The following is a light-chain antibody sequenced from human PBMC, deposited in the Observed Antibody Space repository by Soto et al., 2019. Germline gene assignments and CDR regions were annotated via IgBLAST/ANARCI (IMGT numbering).Light chain of an antibody. V-gene: IGLV2-14*01. CDR1: SSDVGGYNY. CDR3: SSYTSSSTRV. Sequence: HSVLPQPASVTGSPGQSITISCTGTSSDVGGYNYVSWYQQHPGKAPKLMIYDVSNRPSGVSNRFSGSKSGNTASLTISGLQAEDEADYYCSSYTSSSTRVFGTGTKVTVL. J-gene: IGLJ1*01. CDR2: DVS.